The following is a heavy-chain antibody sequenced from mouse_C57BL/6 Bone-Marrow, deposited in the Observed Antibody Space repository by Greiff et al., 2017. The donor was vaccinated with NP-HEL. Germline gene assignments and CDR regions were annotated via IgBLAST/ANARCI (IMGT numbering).Heavy chain of an antibody. J-gene: IGHJ4*01. V-gene: IGHV14-2*01. CDR1: GFTITDYY. CDR3: ALVTTDYYAMDY. CDR2: IDPGDGET. D-gene: IGHD2-2*01. Sequence: EVQLQQSGAELVKPGASVKLSCTASGFTITDYYMHWVKQRPEQGLEWIGRIDPGDGETKYAPKFQGKATITADTSSNTAYLQLSSLTSEDTAVYYCALVTTDYYAMDYWGQGTSVTVSS.